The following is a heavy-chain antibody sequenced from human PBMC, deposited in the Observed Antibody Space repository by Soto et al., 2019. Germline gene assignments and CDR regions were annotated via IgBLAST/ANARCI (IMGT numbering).Heavy chain of an antibody. CDR2: IGTADDT. Sequence: GGSLRLSCAASGFTFGSYDMHWVRQATGRGLEWVSGIGTADDTYYPDSVKGRFTISRENAKNSLYLQMNSLRAEDTAVYYCARRSEGYYDRWGQGTLVTVSS. D-gene: IGHD3-10*01. V-gene: IGHV3-13*01. CDR3: ARRSEGYYDR. J-gene: IGHJ5*02. CDR1: GFTFGSYD.